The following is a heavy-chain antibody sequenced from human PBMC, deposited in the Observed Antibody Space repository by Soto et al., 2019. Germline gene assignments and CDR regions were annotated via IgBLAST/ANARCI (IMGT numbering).Heavy chain of an antibody. Sequence: HGEAQKIACKGSGYIFTSYWIGWVRQMPGKGVGGSGIIYRDDADNRHSTSCEGKVTISADKSISTAYLQRSNLKASDTGKYYCATPLVGATPSLDYWGQGTLVTVSS. D-gene: IGHD1-26*01. J-gene: IGHJ4*02. CDR2: IYRDDADN. V-gene: IGHV5-51*01. CDR1: GYIFTSYW. CDR3: ATPLVGATPSLDY.